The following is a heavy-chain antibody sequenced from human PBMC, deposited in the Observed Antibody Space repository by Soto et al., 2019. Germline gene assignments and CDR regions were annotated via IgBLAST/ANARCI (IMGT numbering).Heavy chain of an antibody. CDR3: ARERSAAGTGWFDP. CDR1: GYTYTSYD. J-gene: IGHJ5*02. D-gene: IGHD6-13*01. CDR2: MNPNSGNT. V-gene: IGHV1-8*01. Sequence: QVQLVQSGAEVKKPGASVKVSCKASGYTYTSYDINWVRQATGQGLEWMGWMNPNSGNTGYAQKFQGRVTMTRNTSISTAYMELSSLRSEDTAVYYCARERSAAGTGWFDPWGQGTLVTVSS.